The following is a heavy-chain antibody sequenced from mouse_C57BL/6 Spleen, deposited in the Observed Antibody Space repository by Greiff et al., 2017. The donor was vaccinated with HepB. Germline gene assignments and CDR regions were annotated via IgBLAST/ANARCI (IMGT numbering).Heavy chain of an antibody. D-gene: IGHD1-1*01. Sequence: EVQRVESGGGLVQPGGSMKLSCVASGFTFSNYWMNWVRQSPEKGLEWVAQIRLKSDNYATHYAESVKGRFTISRDDSKSSVYLQMNNLRAEDTGIYYCTGGYYGSSYGFAYWGQGTLVTVSA. J-gene: IGHJ3*01. V-gene: IGHV6-3*01. CDR2: IRLKSDNYAT. CDR3: TGGYYGSSYGFAY. CDR1: GFTFSNYW.